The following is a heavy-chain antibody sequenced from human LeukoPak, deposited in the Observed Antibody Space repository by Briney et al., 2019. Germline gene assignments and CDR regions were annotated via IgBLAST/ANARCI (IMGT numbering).Heavy chain of an antibody. CDR1: GFTFSSYS. Sequence: NPGGSLRLSCAASGFTFSSYSMNWVRQAPGKGLEWVSSISSSSSYIYYADSVKGRFTISRDNAKNSLYLQMNSLRAEDTAVYYCARDAGSSYPYSSSVDYWGQGTLVTVSS. J-gene: IGHJ4*02. CDR3: ARDAGSSYPYSSSVDY. V-gene: IGHV3-21*01. CDR2: ISSSSSYI. D-gene: IGHD6-6*01.